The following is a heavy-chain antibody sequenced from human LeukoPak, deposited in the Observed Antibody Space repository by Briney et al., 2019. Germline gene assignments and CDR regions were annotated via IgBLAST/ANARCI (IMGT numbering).Heavy chain of an antibody. D-gene: IGHD2-2*01. CDR1: GFTFSTYS. V-gene: IGHV3-21*01. CDR3: ARQRYCSSTSCYSYYAMDV. CDR2: ISSSSSYI. Sequence: GGSLRLSCAASGFTFSTYSMTWVRQAPGKGPEWVSSISSSSSYIHYADSVKGRFTISRDNAKNSLFLQMNSLRAEDTAVYYCARQRYCSSTSCYSYYAMDVWGQGTTVTVSS. J-gene: IGHJ6*02.